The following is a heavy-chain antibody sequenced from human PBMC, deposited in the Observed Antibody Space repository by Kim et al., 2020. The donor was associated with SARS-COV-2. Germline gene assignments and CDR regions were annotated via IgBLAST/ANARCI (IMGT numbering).Heavy chain of an antibody. CDR2: IYYSGST. CDR3: VSTSSNLWFDY. V-gene: IGHV4-39*01. D-gene: IGHD2-2*01. CDR1: GGSISSSSYY. Sequence: SETLSLTCTVSGGSISSSSYYWGWIRQPPGKGLEWIGSIYYSGSTYYNPSLKSRVTISVDTSKNQFSLKLSSVTAADTAVYYCVSTSSNLWFDYWGQGTLVTVSS. J-gene: IGHJ4*02.